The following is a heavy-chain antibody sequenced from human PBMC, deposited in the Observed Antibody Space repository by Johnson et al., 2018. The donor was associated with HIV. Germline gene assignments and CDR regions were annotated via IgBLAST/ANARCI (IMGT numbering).Heavy chain of an antibody. V-gene: IGHV3-11*04. CDR3: ARVRDNWEAVDAFDL. D-gene: IGHD1-1*01. Sequence: QVQLVESGGGLVKPGGSLRLSCAASGFSFSDFYMSWIRQAPGKGLEWLSYITASGSPIYYADSVRGRFTISRDNAKNSRYLQRNSLRAEDTAVYYCARVRDNWEAVDAFDLWGPGTMVTVSS. J-gene: IGHJ3*01. CDR2: ITASGSPI. CDR1: GFSFSDFY.